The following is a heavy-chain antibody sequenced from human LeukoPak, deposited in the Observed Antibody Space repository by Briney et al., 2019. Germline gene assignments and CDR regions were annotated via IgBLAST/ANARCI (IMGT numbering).Heavy chain of an antibody. CDR1: GGSISSSSFY. CDR2: IYHSGSP. Sequence: SETLSLTCTVSGGSISSSSFYWGRIRQPPGKGLEWIGTIYHSGSPYYNPSLNSRVTISGDTSKNQFSLKLSSVTAADTAVYYCAKDYGDYSLAWGQGTLVTVSS. D-gene: IGHD4-17*01. J-gene: IGHJ5*02. CDR3: AKDYGDYSLA. V-gene: IGHV4-39*02.